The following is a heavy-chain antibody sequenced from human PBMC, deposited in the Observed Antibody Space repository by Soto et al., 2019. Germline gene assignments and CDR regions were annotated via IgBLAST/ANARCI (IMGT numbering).Heavy chain of an antibody. CDR2: IKQAGSER. D-gene: IGHD1-26*01. Sequence: EVQLVESGGGLVQPGGSLRLSCAASGFTFSSYWMSWVRQAPGKGLEWVANIKQAGSERYYVDSVKGRFTISRDNGKNSLYLQMNSLRAEDTAVYYCATVVGAPNWFDPWVQGTLVTVSS. CDR1: GFTFSSYW. CDR3: ATVVGAPNWFDP. V-gene: IGHV3-7*04. J-gene: IGHJ5*02.